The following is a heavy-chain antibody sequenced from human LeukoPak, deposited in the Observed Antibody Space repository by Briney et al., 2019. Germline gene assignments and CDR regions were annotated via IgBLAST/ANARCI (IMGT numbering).Heavy chain of an antibody. CDR2: ISYDGSNK. CDR1: GLTVGSDA. CDR3: ARELLYKGYYYYYGMDV. V-gene: IGHV3-30-3*01. J-gene: IGHJ6*02. D-gene: IGHD3-10*01. Sequence: RFLRESCAAAGLTVGSDAMNWGRQGPGYGLEWVAVISYDGSNKYYADSVKGRFTISRDNSKNTLYLQMNSLRAEDTAVYYCARELLYKGYYYYYGMDVWGQGTTVTVSS.